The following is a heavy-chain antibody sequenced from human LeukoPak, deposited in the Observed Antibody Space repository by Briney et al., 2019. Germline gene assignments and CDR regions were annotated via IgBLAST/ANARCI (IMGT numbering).Heavy chain of an antibody. J-gene: IGHJ4*02. Sequence: GGSLRLSCAASGFSFNEYSMTWIRQAPGQGLDFVSYISSSDINRYYADSVKGRFTISRDNAKNSLYLQMNSLRAEDTAIYYCARWELGLDYWGQGTLVTVS. CDR1: GFSFNEYS. D-gene: IGHD1-26*01. CDR3: ARWELGLDY. CDR2: ISSSDINR. V-gene: IGHV3-11*04.